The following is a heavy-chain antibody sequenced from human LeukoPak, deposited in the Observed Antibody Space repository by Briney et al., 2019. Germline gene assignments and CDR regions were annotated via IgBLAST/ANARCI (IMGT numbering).Heavy chain of an antibody. D-gene: IGHD5-24*01. CDR3: AREGWLQPQYYFDY. V-gene: IGHV3-11*01. CDR1: GFSFNTYA. Sequence: GGSLRLSCAASGFSFNTYAMSWIRQAPGKGLEWISYISSGGSTIYYTDSVKGRFTISRDDAKNSLYLHMNNLRAEDTAVYYCAREGWLQPQYYFDYWGQGTLVTVSS. J-gene: IGHJ4*02. CDR2: ISSGGSTI.